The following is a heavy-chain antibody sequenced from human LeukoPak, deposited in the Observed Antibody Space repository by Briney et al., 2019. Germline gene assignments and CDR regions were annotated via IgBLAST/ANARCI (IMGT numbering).Heavy chain of an antibody. CDR1: GGSFSGYY. CDR3: ARWGPHMVRGAGNHYYYYYGMDV. V-gene: IGHV4-34*01. CDR2: INHSGST. Sequence: SETLSLTCAVYGGSFSGYYWSWIRQPPGKGLEWIGEINHSGSTNYNPSLKSRVTISVDTSKNQFSLKLSSVTAADTAVYYCARWGPHMVRGAGNHYYYYYGMDVWGQGTTVTVSS. D-gene: IGHD3-10*01. J-gene: IGHJ6*02.